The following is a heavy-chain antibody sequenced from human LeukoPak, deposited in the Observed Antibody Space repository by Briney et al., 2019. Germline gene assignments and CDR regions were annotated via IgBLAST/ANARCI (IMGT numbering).Heavy chain of an antibody. CDR3: ASRISGFGELLPFNY. CDR2: ISYDGSNK. Sequence: PGRSLRLSCAASGFTFSSYAMHWVRQAPGKGLERVAVISYDGSNKYYADSVKGRFTISRDNSKNTLYLQMNSLRAEDTAVYYCASRISGFGELLPFNYWGQGTLVTVSS. D-gene: IGHD3-10*01. CDR1: GFTFSSYA. J-gene: IGHJ4*02. V-gene: IGHV3-30*04.